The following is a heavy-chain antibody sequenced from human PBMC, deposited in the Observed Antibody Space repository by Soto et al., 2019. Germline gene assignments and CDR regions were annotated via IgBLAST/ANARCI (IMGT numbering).Heavy chain of an antibody. Sequence: GSLRLSCAASGFTFSSYSMNWVRQAPGKGLEWVSSISSSSSYIYYADSVKGRFTISRDNAKNSLYLQMNSLRAEDTAVYYCARERDVVPAAIRAFDIWGQGTMVTVSS. CDR3: ARERDVVPAAIRAFDI. J-gene: IGHJ3*02. D-gene: IGHD2-2*02. V-gene: IGHV3-21*01. CDR1: GFTFSSYS. CDR2: ISSSSSYI.